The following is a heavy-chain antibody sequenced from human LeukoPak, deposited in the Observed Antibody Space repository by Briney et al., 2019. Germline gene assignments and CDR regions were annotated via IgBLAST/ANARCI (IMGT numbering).Heavy chain of an antibody. Sequence: VASVKVSCKASGYTFTGYYMHWVRQAPGQGLEWMGRIIPIFGTANYAQKFQGRVTITTDESTSTAYMELSSLRSEDTAVYYCARLDDYVWGSYRCPDAFDIWGQGTMVTVSS. V-gene: IGHV1-69*05. J-gene: IGHJ3*02. D-gene: IGHD3-16*02. CDR3: ARLDDYVWGSYRCPDAFDI. CDR1: GYTFTGYY. CDR2: IIPIFGTA.